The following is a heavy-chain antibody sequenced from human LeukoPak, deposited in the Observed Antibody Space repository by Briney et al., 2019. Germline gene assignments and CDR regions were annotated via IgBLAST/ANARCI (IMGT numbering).Heavy chain of an antibody. V-gene: IGHV3-23*01. Sequence: GGSLRLSCAASGFTISSYAMSWVRQAPGKGLEWVSAISGSGGSTYYADSVKGRFTISRDNSKNTLYLQMNSLRAEDTAVYYCAKDAKYIVANPDFDYWGQGTLVTVSS. J-gene: IGHJ4*02. CDR3: AKDAKYIVANPDFDY. CDR2: ISGSGGST. D-gene: IGHD5-12*01. CDR1: GFTISSYA.